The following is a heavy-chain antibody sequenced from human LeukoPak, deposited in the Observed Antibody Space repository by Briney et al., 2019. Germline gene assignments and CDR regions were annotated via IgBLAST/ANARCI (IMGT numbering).Heavy chain of an antibody. CDR3: ARDGVRYYYDSSGKDYFDY. J-gene: IGHJ4*02. D-gene: IGHD3-22*01. Sequence: GGSLRLSCAASGFTFSSHNMNWVRQAPGKGLEWVSSISSSSSYIYYADSVKGRFTISRDNAKNSLYLQMNSLRAEDTAVYYCARDGVRYYYDSSGKDYFDYWGQGTLVTVSS. CDR2: ISSSSSYI. CDR1: GFTFSSHN. V-gene: IGHV3-21*01.